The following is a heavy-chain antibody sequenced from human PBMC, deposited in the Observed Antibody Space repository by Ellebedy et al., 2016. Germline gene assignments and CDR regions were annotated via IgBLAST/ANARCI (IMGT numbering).Heavy chain of an antibody. CDR1: GGSFSDYY. CDR2: INHSGST. CDR3: ARAFGDYSILTAYFRPLDS. V-gene: IGHV4-34*01. D-gene: IGHD3-9*01. Sequence: GSLRLSXAVYGGSFSDYYWSWIRQPPGKGLEWIGEINHSGSTHYNPSLKSRVTISVDTSKNQFSLKLSSVTAADTAVYYCARAFGDYSILTAYFRPLDSWGQGTLVTVSS. J-gene: IGHJ4*02.